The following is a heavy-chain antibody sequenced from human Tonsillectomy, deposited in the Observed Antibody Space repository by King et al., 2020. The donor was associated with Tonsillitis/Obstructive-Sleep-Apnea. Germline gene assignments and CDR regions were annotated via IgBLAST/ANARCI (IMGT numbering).Heavy chain of an antibody. CDR1: GFTFSSYA. J-gene: IGHJ4*02. CDR3: ARGIIPRDCSGGSCSYYFDY. CDR2: ISYDGSNK. V-gene: IGHV3-30*04. Sequence: VQLVESGGGVVQPGGSLRLSCAASGFTFSSYAMHWVRQAPGKGLEWMAVISYDGSNKFYADSVKGRFTISRDNSKKTLYLQMDSLRAEDTAVYYCARGIIPRDCSGGSCSYYFDYWGQGTLVTVSS. D-gene: IGHD2-15*01.